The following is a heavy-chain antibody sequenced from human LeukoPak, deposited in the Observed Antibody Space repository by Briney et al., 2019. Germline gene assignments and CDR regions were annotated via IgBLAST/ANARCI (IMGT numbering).Heavy chain of an antibody. D-gene: IGHD7-27*01. CDR2: ISYDGSNK. Sequence: GGSLRLSCAASGFTFSSYAMHWVRQAPGKGLEWVAVISYDGSNKYYADSVKGRFTISRDNSKNTLYLQMNSLRAEDTAVYYCARDGAGDHGPDAFDSWGQGTMVTVSS. CDR3: ARDGAGDHGPDAFDS. V-gene: IGHV3-30*04. J-gene: IGHJ3*02. CDR1: GFTFSSYA.